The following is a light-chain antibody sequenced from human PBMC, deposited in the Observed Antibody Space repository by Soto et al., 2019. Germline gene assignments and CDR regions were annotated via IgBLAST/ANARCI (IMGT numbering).Light chain of an antibody. CDR2: DAS. CDR3: QQRSNWPPRT. Sequence: EIMLTQSPATLSLSPGERATLSCRASQSVSSYLAWYQQKPGQAPRLLIYDASNRATGIPARFSGSGYGTEFTLTISSLEPEDFAVYYCQQRSNWPPRTFGQGTKVDIK. V-gene: IGKV3-11*01. CDR1: QSVSSY. J-gene: IGKJ1*01.